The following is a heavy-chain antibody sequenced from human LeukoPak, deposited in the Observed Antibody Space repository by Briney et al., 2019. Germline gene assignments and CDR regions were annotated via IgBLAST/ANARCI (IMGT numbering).Heavy chain of an antibody. CDR3: ASVELATTYFDS. V-gene: IGHV4-39*07. Sequence: SETLSLTCTVSGGSISSGGYYWSWIRQPPGKGLEWIGEISHSGSTNYSPSLKSRVTISVDTSKIQLSLKLSSVTAADTAVYYCASVELATTYFDSWGQGTLVTVSS. CDR1: GGSISSGGYY. J-gene: IGHJ4*02. D-gene: IGHD5-24*01. CDR2: ISHSGST.